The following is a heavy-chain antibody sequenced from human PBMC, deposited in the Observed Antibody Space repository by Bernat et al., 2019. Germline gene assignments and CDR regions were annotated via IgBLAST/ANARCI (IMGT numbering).Heavy chain of an antibody. CDR2: INIDGTTT. CDR3: VRDPNRKLDY. D-gene: IGHD1-1*01. CDR1: GFTFSGYW. J-gene: IGHJ4*02. V-gene: IGHV3-74*01. Sequence: EVQLAESGGGLVQPGGSLRLSCAASGFTFSGYWMDWVRQAPEKGPVWVSRINIDGTTTNYADSVKGRFTMSRDNAKNTVYLQMNSLRAEDTAVYYCVRDPNRKLDYWGQGTQVTVSP.